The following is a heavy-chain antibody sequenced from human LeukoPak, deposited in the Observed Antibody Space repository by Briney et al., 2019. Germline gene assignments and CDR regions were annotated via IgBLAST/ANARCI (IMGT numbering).Heavy chain of an antibody. D-gene: IGHD3-3*01. J-gene: IGHJ6*02. Sequence: GGSLRLSCAASGFTFSSYAMSWVRQAPGKGLEWVSAISGSGGSTYYADSVKGRFTISRDNSKNTLYLQMNSLRAEDTAVYYCAKEPNYDFWSGYHDADVWGQGTTVTVSS. V-gene: IGHV3-23*01. CDR1: GFTFSSYA. CDR2: ISGSGGST. CDR3: AKEPNYDFWSGYHDADV.